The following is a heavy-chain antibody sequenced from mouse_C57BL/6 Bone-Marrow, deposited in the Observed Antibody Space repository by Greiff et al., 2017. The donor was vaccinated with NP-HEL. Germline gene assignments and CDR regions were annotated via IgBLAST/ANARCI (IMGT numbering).Heavy chain of an antibody. Sequence: VKLMESGPGLVAPSQSLSITCTVSGFSLTSYGVDWVRQSPGKGLEWLGVIWGVGSTNYNSALKSRLSISKDNSKSQVFLKMNSLQTDDTAMYYCARIYDGYYGFAYWGKGTLVTVSA. CDR3: ARIYDGYYGFAY. V-gene: IGHV2-6*01. CDR1: GFSLTSYG. CDR2: IWGVGST. D-gene: IGHD2-3*01. J-gene: IGHJ3*01.